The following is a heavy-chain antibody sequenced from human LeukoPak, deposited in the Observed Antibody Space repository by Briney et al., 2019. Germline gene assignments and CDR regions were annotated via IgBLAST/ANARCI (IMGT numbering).Heavy chain of an antibody. CDR2: IMPGGHM. D-gene: IGHD3-10*01. J-gene: IGHJ4*02. Sequence: PGGSLRLSCRASGFSVDSVFMNWVRQPPGKGLEWVSFIMPGGHMDYTDSVKGRFTISRDSFKSTLSLQMNSLRVDDSAVYFCARGNSGTTTFDFWGQGTLVTVSS. CDR3: ARGNSGTTTFDF. V-gene: IGHV3-66*01. CDR1: GFSVDSVF.